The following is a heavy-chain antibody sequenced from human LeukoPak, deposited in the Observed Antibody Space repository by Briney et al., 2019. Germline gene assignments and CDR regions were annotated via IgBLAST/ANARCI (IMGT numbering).Heavy chain of an antibody. J-gene: IGHJ4*02. Sequence: GGSLRLSCAASGYTFSSYWMSWVRQAPGKGLEWVANIKQDGSEKYYVDSAKVRFTISRDNAKNSLYLQMNSLRAEDTAGYYCARENQLLLDYWGQGTLVTVSS. CDR1: GYTFSSYW. CDR2: IKQDGSEK. D-gene: IGHD2-2*01. V-gene: IGHV3-7*01. CDR3: ARENQLLLDY.